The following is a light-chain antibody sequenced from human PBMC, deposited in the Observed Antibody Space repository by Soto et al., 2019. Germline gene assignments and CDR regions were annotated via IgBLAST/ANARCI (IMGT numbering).Light chain of an antibody. CDR1: QYVGSR. CDR2: YMS. Sequence: EIVLTQSPATLSSSPGETGTLSCRASQYVGSRLAWYQHKPGQAPRLLIYYMSKRATGIPARFSGSGSGTDFTLTISSLAPDDFAIYYCHQRQSWPRTFGQGTKVEIK. J-gene: IGKJ1*01. CDR3: HQRQSWPRT. V-gene: IGKV3-11*01.